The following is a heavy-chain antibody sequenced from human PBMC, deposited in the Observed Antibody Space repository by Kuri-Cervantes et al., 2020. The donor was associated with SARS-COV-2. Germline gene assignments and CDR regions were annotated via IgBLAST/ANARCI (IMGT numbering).Heavy chain of an antibody. CDR3: AKTLSTVRYYWYGMDV. D-gene: IGHD4-11*01. V-gene: IGHV3-23*01. J-gene: IGHJ6*02. Sequence: GESLKISCAASGFTFSNHARQWVRQAPGKGLDWVSGIYGSDTYYADSVKGRFTVSRDISKNTLYLQMNGLRTEDTAVYYCAKTLSTVRYYWYGMDVWGQGTPVTVSS. CDR1: GFTFSNHA. CDR2: IYGSDT.